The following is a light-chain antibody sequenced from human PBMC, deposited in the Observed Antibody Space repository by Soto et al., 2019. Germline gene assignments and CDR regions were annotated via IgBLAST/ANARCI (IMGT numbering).Light chain of an antibody. Sequence: EVVMTQSPATLSVSPGERVTLSCRASQSINAHLAWYQQKPGQAPRLLIHGASTRATGIPARFSGSGFGTDFIXXIXGXXSEDFAVYYCQQYNTRLWTFGQGTKVEIQ. CDR1: QSINAH. V-gene: IGKV3-15*01. CDR2: GAS. CDR3: QQYNTRLWT. J-gene: IGKJ1*01.